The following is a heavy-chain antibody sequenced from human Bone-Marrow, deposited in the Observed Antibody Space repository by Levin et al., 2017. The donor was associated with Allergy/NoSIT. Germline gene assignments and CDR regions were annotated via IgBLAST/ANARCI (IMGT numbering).Heavy chain of an antibody. J-gene: IGHJ4*02. Sequence: GGSLRLSCAASGFTFGSYWMSWVRQTPGKGLEWVANIKQDGSEKSYVDSVKGRFTISRDNAKNSLYLQMNSLRVEDTAVYFCARYPTPGGNYWGQGTLVTVSP. CDR3: ARYPTPGGNY. D-gene: IGHD3-10*01. CDR2: IKQDGSEK. V-gene: IGHV3-7*04. CDR1: GFTFGSYW.